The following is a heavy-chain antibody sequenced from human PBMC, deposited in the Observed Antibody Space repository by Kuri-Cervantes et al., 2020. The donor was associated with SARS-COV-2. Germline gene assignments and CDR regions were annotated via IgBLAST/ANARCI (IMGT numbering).Heavy chain of an antibody. CDR1: GFTFDEYV. D-gene: IGHD5-12*01. Sequence: GGSLRLSCAASGFTFDEYVMHWVRQAPGKGLEWVSGISWNSGSIGYVDSVKGRFTISRDNAKNSLYLQMNSLRAEDTAVYYCAGDGYGTFDYWGQGTLVTVSS. CDR2: ISWNSGSI. V-gene: IGHV3-9*01. CDR3: AGDGYGTFDY. J-gene: IGHJ4*02.